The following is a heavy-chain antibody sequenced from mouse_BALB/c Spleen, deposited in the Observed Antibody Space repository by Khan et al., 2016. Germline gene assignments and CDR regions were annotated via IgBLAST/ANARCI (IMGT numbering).Heavy chain of an antibody. CDR2: INPDSSTI. CDR3: ARLHYYGRFAY. CDR1: GFDFSRYW. Sequence: EVKLLESGGGLVQPGGSLKLSCVASGFDFSRYWMSWVRQAPGKGLEWIGEINPDSSTIKYTPFLKDKFIISRDNAKHTLYLQMSKVRSEDTALYYCARLHYYGRFAYWGQGTLVTVSA. V-gene: IGHV4-1*02. D-gene: IGHD1-2*01. J-gene: IGHJ3*01.